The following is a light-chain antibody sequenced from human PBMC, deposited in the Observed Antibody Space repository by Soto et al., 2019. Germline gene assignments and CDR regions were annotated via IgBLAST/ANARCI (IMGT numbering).Light chain of an antibody. CDR3: QQDGSSPLT. CDR2: GVS. J-gene: IGKJ4*01. CDR1: QSVGSTY. Sequence: EIVVTQSPGTLSLSPGERATLSCRASQSVGSTYLAWYQQKPGQAPRLLIYGVSSRATGIPDKFSGSGSGTDFTLTISRMEPEDCAVYYCQQDGSSPLTFGGGNTVEIK. V-gene: IGKV3-20*01.